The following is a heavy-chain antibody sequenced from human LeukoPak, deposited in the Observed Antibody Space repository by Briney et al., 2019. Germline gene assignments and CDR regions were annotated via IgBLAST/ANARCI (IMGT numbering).Heavy chain of an antibody. V-gene: IGHV4-61*02. Sequence: PSQTLSLTCTVSGGSISSGRYHWSWIRQPAGKGLEWFGRIYTSGSTNYIPSLKSRVTISVESSKDQFSLKLSSVTAADTAVYYCARGIAARGVLYYFDYWGQGTLVTVSS. CDR1: GGSISSGRYH. D-gene: IGHD6-6*01. J-gene: IGHJ4*02. CDR2: IYTSGST. CDR3: ARGIAARGVLYYFDY.